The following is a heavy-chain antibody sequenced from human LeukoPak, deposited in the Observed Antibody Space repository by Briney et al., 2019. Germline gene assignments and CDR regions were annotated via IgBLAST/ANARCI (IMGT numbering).Heavy chain of an antibody. CDR1: GGSLSGYY. J-gene: IGHJ4*02. CDR3: ARGVSYYDYVWGNYRPYYFDY. D-gene: IGHD3-16*02. Sequence: SETLSLTCAVYGGSLSGYYWHWIRQPPGSGLEWIGEINHSGSSNYNPSLRSRVTISEDTSKNQFSLKLSSVTAADTAVYYCARGVSYYDYVWGNYRPYYFDYWGQGTLVTVSS. V-gene: IGHV4-34*01. CDR2: INHSGSS.